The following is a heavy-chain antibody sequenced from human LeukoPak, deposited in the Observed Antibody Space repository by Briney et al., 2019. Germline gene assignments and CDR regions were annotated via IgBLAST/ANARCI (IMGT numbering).Heavy chain of an antibody. Sequence: GGSLRLSCAASGFTFKTHAMSWVRQAPGKGLEWVSRIDDSGVIRSYADSVKGRFTISRDNSKMTLTLQMNRLRAEDTAVYYCAKRLKRNYYYHYAMDVWGQGTTVTVSS. CDR2: IDDSGVIR. D-gene: IGHD3-22*01. V-gene: IGHV3-23*01. CDR3: AKRLKRNYYYHYAMDV. J-gene: IGHJ6*02. CDR1: GFTFKTHA.